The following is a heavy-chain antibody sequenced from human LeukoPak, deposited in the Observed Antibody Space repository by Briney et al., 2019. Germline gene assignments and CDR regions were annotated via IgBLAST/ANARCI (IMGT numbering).Heavy chain of an antibody. D-gene: IGHD6-13*01. V-gene: IGHV4-59*01. J-gene: IGHJ4*02. CDR2: IYSTGST. Sequence: TPSETLSLTCTVSGGTISGYHWSWIRQSPGKGLEWIGYIYSTGSTNYNPSLKSRLTISVDTSKNQFSLKLSSVTAADTAVYYRARRHIAAASTLEYWGQGPLVTVSS. CDR3: ARRHIAAASTLEY. CDR1: GGTISGYH.